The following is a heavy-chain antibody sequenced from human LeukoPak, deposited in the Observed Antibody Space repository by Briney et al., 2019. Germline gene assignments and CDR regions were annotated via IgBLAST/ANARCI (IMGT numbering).Heavy chain of an antibody. D-gene: IGHD3-22*01. CDR1: GYSITSTYW. CDR3: ARVGGDDSTDHYSVDY. V-gene: IGHV4-38-2*01. Sequence: PSETLSLACAVSGYSITSTYWWGWIRQTPGRGLEWIGSLHHSGSTSYNPSLKSGVTISVDTSKNQFSLRLNSVTAADTAVYYCARVGGDDSTDHYSVDYWGQGTLVTVSS. CDR2: LHHSGST. J-gene: IGHJ4*02.